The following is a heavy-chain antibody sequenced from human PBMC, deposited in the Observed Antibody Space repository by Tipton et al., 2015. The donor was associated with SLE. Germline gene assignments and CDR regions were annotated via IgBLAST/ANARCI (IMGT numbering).Heavy chain of an antibody. V-gene: IGHV4-59*01. CDR2: IYYSGST. J-gene: IGHJ4*02. Sequence: TLSLTCTVSGGSISSYYWSWIRQPPGKGLEWIGYIYYSGSTNYNPSLKSRVTISVDTSKNQFSLKLSSVTAADTAVYYCARDNHSSGWYYYFDYWGQGTLVTVSS. CDR3: ARDNHSSGWYYYFDY. CDR1: GGSISSYY. D-gene: IGHD6-19*01.